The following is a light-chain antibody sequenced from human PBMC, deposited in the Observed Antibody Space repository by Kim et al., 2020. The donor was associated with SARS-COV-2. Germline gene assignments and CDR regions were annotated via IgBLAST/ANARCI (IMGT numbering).Light chain of an antibody. J-gene: IGLJ3*02. CDR3: QVWDSSSDHPV. Sequence: APGKTARMTCGGNNIRGNSVPWYRQKPGQAPALVIFYDTDRPSGIPERMSGSNSGNTATLTISWVEAGDEADYYCQVWDSSSDHPVFGGGTQLTVL. CDR1: NIRGNS. V-gene: IGLV3-21*04. CDR2: YDT.